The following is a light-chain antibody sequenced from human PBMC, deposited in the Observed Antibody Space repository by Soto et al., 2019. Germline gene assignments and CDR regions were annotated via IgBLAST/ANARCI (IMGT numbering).Light chain of an antibody. CDR1: SSDVGGYNY. CDR3: SSYTSSSTPCV. J-gene: IGLJ1*01. Sequence: QSALTQPASVSGSPGQSITISCTGTSSDVGGYNYVSWYQQHPGKAPKLMIYEVSNRPSGVSSRFSGSKSGNTASLTISGLQAEDEADYYCSSYTSSSTPCVFGTGTKVTVL. CDR2: EVS. V-gene: IGLV2-14*01.